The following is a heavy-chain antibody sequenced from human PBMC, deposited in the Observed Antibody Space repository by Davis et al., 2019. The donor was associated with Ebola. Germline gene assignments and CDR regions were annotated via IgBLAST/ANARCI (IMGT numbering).Heavy chain of an antibody. J-gene: IGHJ6*04. CDR1: GFTFSSYS. V-gene: IGHV3-21*01. D-gene: IGHD6-6*01. CDR2: ISSSSSYI. CDR3: ARDWGAARRGSNYYYYGMDV. Sequence: GESLKISCAASGFTFSSYSMNWVRQAPGKGLEWVSSISSSSSYIYYADSVKGRFTISRDNAKNSLYLQMNSLRAEDTAVYYCARDWGAARRGSNYYYYGMDVWGKGTTVTVSS.